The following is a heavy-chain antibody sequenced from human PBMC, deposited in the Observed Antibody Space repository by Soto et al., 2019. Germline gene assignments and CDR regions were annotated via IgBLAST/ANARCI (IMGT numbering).Heavy chain of an antibody. Sequence: QVQLVQSGAEAKKPGASVKVSCKSSGYSFTNYVMHWVRQAPGQRLEWMGWINPGYGDTKYSQKFQGRVTITRDTSASTAYRELSSLRSEATAVYYCARTGYISRWELLGAFDMWGQGTMVTVSS. V-gene: IGHV1-3*01. CDR2: INPGYGDT. D-gene: IGHD6-13*01. CDR1: GYSFTNYV. CDR3: ARTGYISRWELLGAFDM. J-gene: IGHJ3*02.